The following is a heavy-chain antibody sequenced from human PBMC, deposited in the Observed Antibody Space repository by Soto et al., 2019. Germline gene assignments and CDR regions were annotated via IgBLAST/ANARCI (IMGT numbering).Heavy chain of an antibody. CDR1: GGSISSYY. V-gene: IGHV4-59*01. Sequence: SETLSLTCTVSGGSISSYYWSWIRQPPGKGLEWIGYIYYSGSTNYNPSLKSRVTISVDTSKNQFSLKLSSVTAADTAVYYCARVDCSGGSCYSIDYWGQGTLVTVSS. J-gene: IGHJ4*02. CDR2: IYYSGST. CDR3: ARVDCSGGSCYSIDY. D-gene: IGHD2-15*01.